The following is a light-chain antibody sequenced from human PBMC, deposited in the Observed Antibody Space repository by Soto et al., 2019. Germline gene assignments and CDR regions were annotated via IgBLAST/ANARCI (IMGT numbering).Light chain of an antibody. Sequence: EVVMTQSQGTLSASPGERATLSCRASRTIAGNVAWYQQKPGQAPRLLIFLTSTRAIGVPDRFSGGGSGTEFTLTISSLQSEDFAVYYCQQYDDWPPITFGQGTDWRL. CDR2: LTS. V-gene: IGKV3D-15*01. J-gene: IGKJ5*01. CDR3: QQYDDWPPIT. CDR1: RTIAGN.